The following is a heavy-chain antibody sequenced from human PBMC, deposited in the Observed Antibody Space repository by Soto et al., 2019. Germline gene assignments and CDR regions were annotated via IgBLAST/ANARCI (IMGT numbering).Heavy chain of an antibody. CDR1: GGSISSCDYY. D-gene: IGHD2-2*01. CDR3: AREVVVPAAKNYFDY. CDR2: IYYSGST. J-gene: IGHJ4*02. Sequence: SETMSLTSTVSGGSISSCDYYWSWKRPPPGKGLEWIGYIYYSGSTYYNPSLKSRVTISVDTSKNQFSLKLSSVTAADTAVYYCAREVVVPAAKNYFDYWGQGTLVTAPQ. V-gene: IGHV4-30-4*01.